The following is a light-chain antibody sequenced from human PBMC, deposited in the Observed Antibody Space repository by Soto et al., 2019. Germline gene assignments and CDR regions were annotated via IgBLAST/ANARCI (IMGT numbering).Light chain of an antibody. CDR2: GNY. J-gene: IGLJ2*01. CDR3: QAYDRSLSGFVI. CDR1: SSNIGAGYD. V-gene: IGLV1-40*01. Sequence: QSVLTQPPSVSGAPGQRVIISCTGSSSNIGAGYDVHWYQQLPGTAPKLLIYGNYHRPSGVPDRFSGSKSDTSASLAITGLRAEDEGDYYCQAYDRSLSGFVIFGGGTKLTVL.